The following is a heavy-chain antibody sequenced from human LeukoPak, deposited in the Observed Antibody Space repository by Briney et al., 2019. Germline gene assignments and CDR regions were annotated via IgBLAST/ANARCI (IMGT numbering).Heavy chain of an antibody. D-gene: IGHD3-3*01. CDR2: INHSGST. Sequence: SETLSLTCAVYGGSFSGYYWSWIRQPPGKGLEWIGEINHSGSTNYNPSLKSRVAISVDTSKNQFSLKLSSVTAADTAVYYCARPYYDFWSGYYAFDYWGQGTLVTVSS. J-gene: IGHJ4*02. CDR3: ARPYYDFWSGYYAFDY. V-gene: IGHV4-34*01. CDR1: GGSFSGYY.